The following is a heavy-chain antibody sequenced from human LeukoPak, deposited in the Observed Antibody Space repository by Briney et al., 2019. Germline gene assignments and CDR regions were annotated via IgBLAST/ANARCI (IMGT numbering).Heavy chain of an antibody. V-gene: IGHV3-11*04. CDR1: GFTFSDYY. D-gene: IGHD5-12*01. Sequence: KTGGSLRLSCAASGFTFSDYYMSWIRQAPGKGLEWVSYISSSGSTIYYADSVKGRFTISRDNAKNSLYLQMNSLRAEDTAVYYCARASGRTRWLRNDYFDYWGQGTLVTVSS. CDR2: ISSSGSTI. J-gene: IGHJ4*02. CDR3: ARASGRTRWLRNDYFDY.